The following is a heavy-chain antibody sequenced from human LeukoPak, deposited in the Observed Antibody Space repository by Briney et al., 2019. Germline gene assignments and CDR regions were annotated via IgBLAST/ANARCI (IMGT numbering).Heavy chain of an antibody. J-gene: IGHJ4*02. CDR1: GGSISSYY. CDR3: ARHYRSGWYHFDY. Sequence: PSETLSLTCTVSGGSISSYYWSWIRQPPGKGLEWIGYIYYSGSTNYNPSLKSRVTISVDTSKNQFSLKLSSVTAADTAVYYCARHYRSGWYHFDYWGQGTLVTVSS. V-gene: IGHV4-59*08. CDR2: IYYSGST. D-gene: IGHD6-19*01.